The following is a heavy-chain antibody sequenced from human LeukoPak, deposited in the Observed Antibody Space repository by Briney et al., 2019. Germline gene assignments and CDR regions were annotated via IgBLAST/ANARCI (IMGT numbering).Heavy chain of an antibody. V-gene: IGHV3-9*03. CDR1: GFTLDEYG. J-gene: IGHJ2*01. CDR3: AKGPYGDYDWYFDL. D-gene: IGHD4-17*01. Sequence: GGSLRLSCEASGFTLDEYGMHWVRQAPGKGLEWVSGISWNSGSIGYADSVKGRFTISRDNAKNSLYLQMNSLRPEDMALYYCAKGPYGDYDWYFDLWGRGTVVTVSS. CDR2: ISWNSGSI.